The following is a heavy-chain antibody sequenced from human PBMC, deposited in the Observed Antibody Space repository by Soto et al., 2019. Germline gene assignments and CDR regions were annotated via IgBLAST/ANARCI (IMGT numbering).Heavy chain of an antibody. D-gene: IGHD3-22*01. Sequence: QVQLVQSGAEVKKPGASVKVSCKASGYTFTSYGISWVRQAPGQGLEWMGWISAYNGNTNYAQKLQGRVTMTTDTSPSTAYMELRSLRSDDTAVYYCASVVDYYDSSGNWFDPWGQGTLVTVSS. CDR3: ASVVDYYDSSGNWFDP. J-gene: IGHJ5*02. V-gene: IGHV1-18*01. CDR1: GYTFTSYG. CDR2: ISAYNGNT.